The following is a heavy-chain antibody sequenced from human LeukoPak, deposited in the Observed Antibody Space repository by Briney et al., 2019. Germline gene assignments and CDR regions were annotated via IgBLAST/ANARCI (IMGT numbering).Heavy chain of an antibody. D-gene: IGHD1-1*01. CDR3: ARVGDWNDLVY. J-gene: IGHJ4*02. Sequence: SETLSLTCSVSGGSISSYYWNWIRQPPGKGLEWIGYIYYSGSTNSNPSLKGRVTISVDTSKNQFSLNLSSVTAADTAVYYCARVGDWNDLVYWGQGALVTVSS. CDR2: IYYSGST. CDR1: GGSISSYY. V-gene: IGHV4-59*01.